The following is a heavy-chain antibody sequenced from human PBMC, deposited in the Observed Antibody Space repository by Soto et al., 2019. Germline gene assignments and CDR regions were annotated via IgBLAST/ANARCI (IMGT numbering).Heavy chain of an antibody. CDR2: ISYDGSNK. Sequence: QVKLVESGGGVVQPGRSLRLSCAASGFTFSSYGMHWVRQAPGKGLEWVAVISYDGSNKYYADSVKGRFTISRDNSKNTLYQQMNSLRAEDTAVYYCAKGTLAHYYYYGMDVWGQGTTVTVSS. V-gene: IGHV3-30*18. CDR1: GFTFSSYG. J-gene: IGHJ6*02. CDR3: AKGTLAHYYYYGMDV.